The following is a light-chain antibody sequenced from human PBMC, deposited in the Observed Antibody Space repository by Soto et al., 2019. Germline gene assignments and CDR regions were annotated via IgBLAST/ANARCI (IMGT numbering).Light chain of an antibody. CDR3: QQYNKWPPWT. CDR1: QCVRNN. J-gene: IGKJ1*01. V-gene: IGKV3-15*01. CDR2: AVS. Sequence: EIVMTQSPVTLSVSPGEGATLFCRASQCVRNNLAWYQQKPGLAPRLLIYAVSTRATGVPARFSGNGSETEFTLTISGLQSDDFALYYCQQYNKWPPWTFGQGTKVEIK.